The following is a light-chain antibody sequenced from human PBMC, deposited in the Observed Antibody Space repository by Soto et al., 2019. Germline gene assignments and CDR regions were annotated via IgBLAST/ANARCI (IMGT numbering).Light chain of an antibody. CDR1: SSDVGGYNY. Sequence: QSVLTQPRSVSGSPGQSVTISCTGTSSDVGGYNYVSWYQQHPGKAPKLMIYDVSKRPSGVPDRFSGSKSGNTASLTISGLQAADEADYYCCPYAGSPWVFGTEPKVTVL. J-gene: IGLJ1*01. CDR2: DVS. V-gene: IGLV2-11*01. CDR3: CPYAGSPWV.